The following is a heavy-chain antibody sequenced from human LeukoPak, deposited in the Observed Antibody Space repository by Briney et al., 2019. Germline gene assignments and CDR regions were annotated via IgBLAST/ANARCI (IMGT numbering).Heavy chain of an antibody. CDR3: ARDYYDSGSYYFDF. J-gene: IGHJ4*02. Sequence: PGGSLRLSCAASGFTFSSYSMNWVRQAPGKGLEWVSSISSSSGYIFYADSVKGRFTISRDNAQNSLFLQMNSLRAEDTAVYYCARDYYDSGSYYFDFWGQGTQVTVSS. CDR1: GFTFSSYS. V-gene: IGHV3-21*01. D-gene: IGHD1-26*01. CDR2: ISSSSGYI.